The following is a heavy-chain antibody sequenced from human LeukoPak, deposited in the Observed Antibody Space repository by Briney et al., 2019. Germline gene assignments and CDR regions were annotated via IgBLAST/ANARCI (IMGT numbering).Heavy chain of an antibody. J-gene: IGHJ5*02. CDR1: RFTLSSYA. V-gene: IGHV3-23*01. CDR2: ISGRGART. CDR3: AKDRGTMIVGNWFDP. Sequence: GGSLRLSCAASRFTLSSYAMSWVRQAPGKGREWVSGISGRGARTYYADSVKGRFTISRDNSKNTLYLQINSLRDEDTAEYYCAKDRGTMIVGNWFDPWGQGTLGTVSS. D-gene: IGHD3-22*01.